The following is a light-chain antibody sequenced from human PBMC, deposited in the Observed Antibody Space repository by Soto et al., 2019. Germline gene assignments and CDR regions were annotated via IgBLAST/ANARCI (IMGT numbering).Light chain of an antibody. Sequence: EIVLTQSPATLSLSPGDTATLSCRASQSLGGNLAWYQQKPGQAPRLLIFRASSRATGVPARFSASGSGTEFTLTISGLQSEDFAVYYCQQYSNWPPWTFGPGTKVDIK. CDR3: QQYSNWPPWT. J-gene: IGKJ1*01. CDR1: QSLGGN. V-gene: IGKV3-15*01. CDR2: RAS.